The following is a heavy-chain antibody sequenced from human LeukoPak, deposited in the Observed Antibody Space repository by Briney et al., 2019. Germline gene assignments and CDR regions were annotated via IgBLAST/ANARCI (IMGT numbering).Heavy chain of an antibody. CDR3: AGAHDYGSGSYFDY. CDR2: ISGSGSTI. CDR1: GFTFSSYA. V-gene: IGHV3-23*01. J-gene: IGHJ4*02. Sequence: PGGSLRLSCAASGFTFSSYAMSWVRQAPGKGLEWVSAISGSGSTIYYADSVKGRFTISRDNAKNSLYLQMNSLRAEDTAVYYCAGAHDYGSGSYFDYWGQGTLVTVSS. D-gene: IGHD3-10*01.